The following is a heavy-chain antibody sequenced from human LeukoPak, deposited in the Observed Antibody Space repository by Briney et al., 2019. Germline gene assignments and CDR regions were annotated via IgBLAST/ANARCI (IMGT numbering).Heavy chain of an antibody. CDR2: FDPEDGET. D-gene: IGHD6-19*01. CDR1: GYTLTELS. Sequence: GASVKVSCKISGYTLTELSMHWVRQAHGKGLEWMGGFDPEDGETIYAQKFQGRVTMTEDTSTDTAYMELSSLRSEDTAVYYCATTSHGSGCYRDDAFDIWGQGTMVTVSS. V-gene: IGHV1-24*01. J-gene: IGHJ3*02. CDR3: ATTSHGSGCYRDDAFDI.